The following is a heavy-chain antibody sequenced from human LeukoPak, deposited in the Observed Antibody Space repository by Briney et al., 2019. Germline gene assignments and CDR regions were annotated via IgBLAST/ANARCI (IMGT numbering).Heavy chain of an antibody. D-gene: IGHD2-15*01. V-gene: IGHV1-18*01. Sequence: ASVKVSCKASGYTTNTFGITWVRQSRGQGLEWIGWISPYNAYTKYADRLQGRVTLTTDTSTTTSYMELRSLRSDDTALYFCANVAKGRYFYYYMDVWGKGTTVIVS. CDR3: ANVAKGRYFYYYMDV. CDR2: ISPYNAYT. J-gene: IGHJ6*03. CDR1: GYTTNTFG.